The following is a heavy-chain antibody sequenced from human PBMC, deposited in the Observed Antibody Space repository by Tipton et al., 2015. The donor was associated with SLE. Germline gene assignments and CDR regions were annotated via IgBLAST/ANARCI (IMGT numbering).Heavy chain of an antibody. CDR2: VHHTGGN. V-gene: IGHV4-59*12. CDR1: NGSINYYH. D-gene: IGHD3-22*01. J-gene: IGHJ5*02. CDR3: ARGELIEGFDP. Sequence: TLSLTCTVSNGSINYYHWSWIRQPPGEGLEWVGEVHHTGGNNYNPSLRSRVTISMDTSKSQFSLTLKSVTAADTAVYFCARGELIEGFDPWGQGTLVTVAA.